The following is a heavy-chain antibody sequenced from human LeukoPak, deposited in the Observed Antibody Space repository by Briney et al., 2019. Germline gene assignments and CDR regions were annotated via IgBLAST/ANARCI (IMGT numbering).Heavy chain of an antibody. Sequence: SETLSLTCTVSGASVSGDSISSYYWSWIRQPPGKGLEWIGYIYYSGSTTFNPSLKSRVTMSVDTSKNQFSLKLNSVTAADTAVYYCARAGPYSSGWQYVDYWGQGTLVTVSS. CDR2: IYYSGST. CDR1: GASVSGDSISSYY. CDR3: ARAGPYSSGWQYVDY. V-gene: IGHV4-61*01. D-gene: IGHD6-19*01. J-gene: IGHJ4*02.